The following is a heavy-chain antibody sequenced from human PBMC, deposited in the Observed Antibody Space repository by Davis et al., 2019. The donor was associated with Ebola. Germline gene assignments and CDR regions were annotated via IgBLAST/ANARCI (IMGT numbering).Heavy chain of an antibody. CDR1: GFTFSNYA. CDR2: ISDSGDTT. V-gene: IGHV3-23*01. J-gene: IGHJ4*02. CDR3: ARDRSYYGSGSH. Sequence: GESLKISCAASGFTFSNYAMSWVRQAPGKGLEWVSCISDSGDTTYYAGSVKGRFTISRDSSKNTLYLQMSTLRAEDTAVYYCARDRSYYGSGSHWGQGTLVTVSS. D-gene: IGHD3-10*01.